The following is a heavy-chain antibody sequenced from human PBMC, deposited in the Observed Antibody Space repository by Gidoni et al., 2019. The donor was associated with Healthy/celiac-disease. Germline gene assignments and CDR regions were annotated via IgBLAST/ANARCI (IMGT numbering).Heavy chain of an antibody. J-gene: IGHJ5*02. D-gene: IGHD5-12*01. CDR2: ISWYGGST. Sequence: EVQLVESGGVVVQPGGSLRLSCAASGFTFDDYAMHWVRQAPGKGLEWVSLISWYGGSTYYADSLKGRFTISRDNSKNSLYLQMNSLRAEDTALYYCAKVGYSGYDWGWFDPWGQGTLVTVSS. CDR3: AKVGYSGYDWGWFDP. V-gene: IGHV3-43D*03. CDR1: GFTFDDYA.